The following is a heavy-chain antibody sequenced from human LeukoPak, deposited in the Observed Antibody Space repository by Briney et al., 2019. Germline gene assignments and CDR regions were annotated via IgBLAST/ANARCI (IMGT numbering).Heavy chain of an antibody. CDR2: IKQDGSEK. V-gene: IGHV3-7*01. Sequence: GGSLRLSCAASGFTFSSYWMSWVRQAPGKGLEWVANIKQDGSEKHYADSVKGRFTISRDNAKNSLYLQMNSLRAEDTAVYYCARYCGGDCYGMDVWGQGTTVTVSS. CDR1: GFTFSSYW. J-gene: IGHJ6*02. D-gene: IGHD2-21*01. CDR3: ARYCGGDCYGMDV.